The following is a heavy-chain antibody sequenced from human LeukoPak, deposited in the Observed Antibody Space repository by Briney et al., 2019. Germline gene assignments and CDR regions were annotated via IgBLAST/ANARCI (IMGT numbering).Heavy chain of an antibody. CDR3: AKARAAILSGPYYFDC. J-gene: IGHJ4*02. D-gene: IGHD3-9*01. Sequence: GGSLRLSCAASGFTFSTYAMSWVRQAPGTGLEWVSLISASGVNTHFADSVKGRFTFSRDNSKNTLYLQMNSLRAEDTAVYYFAKARAAILSGPYYFDCGGEGTLVTVSS. V-gene: IGHV3-23*01. CDR2: ISASGVNT. CDR1: GFTFSTYA.